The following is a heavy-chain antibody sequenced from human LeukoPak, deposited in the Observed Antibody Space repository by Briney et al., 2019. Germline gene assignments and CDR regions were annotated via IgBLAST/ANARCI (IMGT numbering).Heavy chain of an antibody. CDR3: ARGSEQWLTYFDY. J-gene: IGHJ4*02. D-gene: IGHD6-19*01. V-gene: IGHV4-4*07. CDR2: IYTSGSP. Sequence: SETLSLTCTVSGGSISSNSWSWIRQPAGKGLEWIGHIYTSGSPNYNPSLRSRVTMSVDTSKNQISLRLSSVTAADSAVYYCARGSEQWLTYFDYWGQGTLVTVSS. CDR1: GGSISSNS.